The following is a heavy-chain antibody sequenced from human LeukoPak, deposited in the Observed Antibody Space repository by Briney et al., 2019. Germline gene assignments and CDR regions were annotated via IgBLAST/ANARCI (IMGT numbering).Heavy chain of an antibody. CDR3: AARYGSGYGY. Sequence: SVKVSRKASGFTFTSSAMQWVRQARGQRREWLGWIVVGSGNTNYAQKFQERVTITRDMSTSTAYMELSSLRSEDTAVYYCAARYGSGYGYWGQGTLVTVSS. CDR1: GFTFTSSA. V-gene: IGHV1-58*02. D-gene: IGHD3-10*01. J-gene: IGHJ4*02. CDR2: IVVGSGNT.